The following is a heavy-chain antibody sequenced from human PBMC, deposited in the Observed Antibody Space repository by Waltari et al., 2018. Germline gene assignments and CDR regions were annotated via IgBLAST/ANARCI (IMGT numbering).Heavy chain of an antibody. CDR3: AKEDSSSIRR. D-gene: IGHD6-6*01. CDR1: GFPFSSYA. J-gene: IGHJ4*02. V-gene: IGHV3-23*03. Sequence: EVQLLESGGGLVQPGGSLRLSCAASGFPFSSYAMSWVRQAPGKGLEWVSVIYSGGSTYYADSVKGRFTISRDNSKNTLYLQMNSLRAEDTAVYYCAKEDSSSIRRWGQGTLVTVSS. CDR2: IYSGGST.